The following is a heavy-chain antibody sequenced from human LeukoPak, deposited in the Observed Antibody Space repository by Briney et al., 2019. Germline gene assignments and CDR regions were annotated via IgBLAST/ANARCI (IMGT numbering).Heavy chain of an antibody. CDR1: GFTFSNAW. Sequence: GGSLRLSCAASGFTFSNAWMSWVRQAPGKGLEWVGRIKSKTDSGTTDYAAPVKGRFTISRDDSKNTLYLQVSGLRAEDTAVYYCARDIYLIRGVISRDFDYWGRGTLVTVSS. CDR3: ARDIYLIRGVISRDFDY. D-gene: IGHD3-10*01. J-gene: IGHJ4*02. CDR2: IKSKTDSGTT. V-gene: IGHV3-15*01.